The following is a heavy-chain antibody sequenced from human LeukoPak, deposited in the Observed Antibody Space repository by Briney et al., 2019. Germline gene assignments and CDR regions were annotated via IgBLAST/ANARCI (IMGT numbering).Heavy chain of an antibody. Sequence: GRSLRLSCAASGFTFSSYAMSWVRQAPGKGLEWVSAISGSGGSTYYADSVKGRFTISRDNSKNTLYLQMNSLRAEDTAVYYCAKGYYSYGPAYNDAFDIWGQGTMVTVSS. CDR3: AKGYYSYGPAYNDAFDI. V-gene: IGHV3-23*01. CDR1: GFTFSSYA. J-gene: IGHJ3*02. CDR2: ISGSGGST. D-gene: IGHD5-18*01.